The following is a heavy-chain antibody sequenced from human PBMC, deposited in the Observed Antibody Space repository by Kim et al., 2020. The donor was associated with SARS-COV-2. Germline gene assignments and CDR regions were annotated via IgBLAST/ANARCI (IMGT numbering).Heavy chain of an antibody. J-gene: IGHJ6*02. CDR2: ISGSGGST. CDR3: AKDLVFGQGGGVANYYYYGMDV. Sequence: GGSLRLSCAASGFTFSSYAMSWVRQAPGKGLEWVSAISGSGGSTYYADSVKGRFTISRDNSKNTLYLQMNSLRAEDTAVYYCAKDLVFGQGGGVANYYYYGMDVWGQGTTVTVSS. CDR1: GFTFSSYA. D-gene: IGHD3-16*01. V-gene: IGHV3-23*01.